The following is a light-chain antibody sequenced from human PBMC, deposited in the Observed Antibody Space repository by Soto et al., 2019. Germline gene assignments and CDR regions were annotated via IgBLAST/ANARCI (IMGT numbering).Light chain of an antibody. Sequence: DIQMTRSPSTLSASVGDRVTITCRASQSISSWLAWYQRKPGKAPKLLIYRASILESGVPSSFSGSGSGTEFTLTISSLQPDDFATYYCQQYNGYPWTFGQGTKVEV. CDR3: QQYNGYPWT. J-gene: IGKJ1*01. CDR1: QSISSW. CDR2: RAS. V-gene: IGKV1-5*03.